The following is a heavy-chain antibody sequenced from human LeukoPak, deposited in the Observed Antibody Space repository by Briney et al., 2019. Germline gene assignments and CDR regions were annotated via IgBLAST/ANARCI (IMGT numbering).Heavy chain of an antibody. V-gene: IGHV4-59*01. D-gene: IGHD6-19*01. Sequence: SEILSLTCTVSGGSMSRYYWNWIRQPPGKGLEWIGYIYYSGSTNYNPSLKSRLTIPVDTSKNQFSLKLSSVTAADTAMYYCARSQWPLTFDIWGQGTMVTVSS. CDR2: IYYSGST. CDR3: ARSQWPLTFDI. J-gene: IGHJ3*02. CDR1: GGSMSRYY.